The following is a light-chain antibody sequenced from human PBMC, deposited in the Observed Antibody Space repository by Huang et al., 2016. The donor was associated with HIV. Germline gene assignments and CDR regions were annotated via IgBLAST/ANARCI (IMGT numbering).Light chain of an antibody. CDR1: QSLLHNNGQHY. Sequence: DIVMTQSPVSLPVTPGEPGLIPCRANQSLLHNNGQHYLEWYFQKPGQSPQLLIYLGSNRASGVPDRISGGGLGTDFTLIITRVEAADVGIYYCMQSLKTQYTFGPGTRVDL. V-gene: IGKV2-28*01. J-gene: IGKJ3*01. CDR3: MQSLKTQYT. CDR2: LGS.